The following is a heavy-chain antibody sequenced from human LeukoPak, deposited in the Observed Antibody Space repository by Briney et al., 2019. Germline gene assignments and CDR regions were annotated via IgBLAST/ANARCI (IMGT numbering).Heavy chain of an antibody. CDR2: IYHSGTT. Sequence: LSLTCTVSGDSISSAFYYWSWIRQHPGKGLEWIGYIYHSGTTYYNPSLKTRVTISVDTSRNQFSLKLYSVTAADTAVYYCARNLGAVVTPGWAYDIWGQGTMVTVSS. D-gene: IGHD4-23*01. CDR3: ARNLGAVVTPGWAYDI. CDR1: GDSISSAFYY. J-gene: IGHJ3*02. V-gene: IGHV4-31*03.